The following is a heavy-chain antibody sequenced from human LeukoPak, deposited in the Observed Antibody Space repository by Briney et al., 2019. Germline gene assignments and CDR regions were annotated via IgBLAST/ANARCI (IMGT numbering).Heavy chain of an antibody. J-gene: IGHJ5*02. D-gene: IGHD5-24*01. V-gene: IGHV3-23*01. CDR1: GFTFSTYG. CDR3: AKHTHNHGRFFDP. Sequence: GGSLRLSCAASGFTFSTYGMTWVRQAPGKGLEWVSSISDSGGSTQSADSVKGRFTISRDNSKNTLYLQMNSLRAEDTAEYYCAKHTHNHGRFFDPWGQGTLVTVSS. CDR2: ISDSGGST.